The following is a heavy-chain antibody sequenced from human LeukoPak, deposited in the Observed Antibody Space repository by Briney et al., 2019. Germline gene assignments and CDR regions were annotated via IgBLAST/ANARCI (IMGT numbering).Heavy chain of an antibody. CDR1: GGSISSYY. CDR3: ARSPGYSGSPFDL. V-gene: IGHV4-59*08. J-gene: IGHJ2*01. D-gene: IGHD5-12*01. Sequence: SETLSLTRTVSGGSISSYYWSWIRQPPGKGLEWIGYIYYSGSTNYNPSLKSRVTISVDTSKNQFSLKLSSVTAADTAVYYCARSPGYSGSPFDLWGRGTLVTVSS. CDR2: IYYSGST.